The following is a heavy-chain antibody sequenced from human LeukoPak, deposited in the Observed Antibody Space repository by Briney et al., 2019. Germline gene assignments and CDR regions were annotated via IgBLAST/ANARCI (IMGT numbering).Heavy chain of an antibody. D-gene: IGHD2-21*01. J-gene: IGHJ4*02. V-gene: IGHV1-69*05. CDR1: GGTFSSYA. CDR3: ARVGGDWNFDY. CDR2: IIPIFGTA. Sequence: GASVKVSCKASGGTFSSYAISWVRQAPGQGLEWMGGIIPIFGTANYAQKFQGRVTITTDESTSTAYMELSSLRSEDTAVYYCARVGGDWNFDYWGQGTLSPSPQ.